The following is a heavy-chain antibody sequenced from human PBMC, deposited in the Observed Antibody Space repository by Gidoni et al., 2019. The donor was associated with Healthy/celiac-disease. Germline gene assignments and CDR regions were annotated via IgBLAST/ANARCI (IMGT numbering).Heavy chain of an antibody. V-gene: IGHV3-23*01. CDR1: GFTFSSYA. D-gene: IGHD1-1*01. J-gene: IGHJ4*02. CDR3: AKARGKSTYNFDY. Sequence: EVQLLESGGGLVQPGGSLRLSCAASGFTFSSYAISWVRQAPGKGLEWVSSISGSGGSTYYADSVKGRFTISRDNSKNTLYLQMNSLRAEDTAVYYCAKARGKSTYNFDYWGQGTLVTVSS. CDR2: ISGSGGST.